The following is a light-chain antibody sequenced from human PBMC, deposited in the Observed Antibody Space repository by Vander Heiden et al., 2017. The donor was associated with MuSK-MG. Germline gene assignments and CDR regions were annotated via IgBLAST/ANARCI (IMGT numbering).Light chain of an antibody. CDR2: KAS. V-gene: IGKV1-5*03. Sequence: DIQMTQSPSTLSASVGDRVTITCRARQNIGTPLAWYQQKPGKAPQLLIYKASNLESGVPSRLSGSGSGTEFTLTISSLQPGDFATYYCQHYESASSWTFAQGTKVELK. CDR1: QNIGTP. J-gene: IGKJ1*01. CDR3: QHYESASSWT.